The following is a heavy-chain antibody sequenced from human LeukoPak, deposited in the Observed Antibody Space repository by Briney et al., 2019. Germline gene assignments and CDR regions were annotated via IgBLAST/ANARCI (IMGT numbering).Heavy chain of an antibody. Sequence: GGSLRLSCTASAFTFSSYAMSWVRRAPGKGLEWVSASSSGGGSTYYADSVKGRFTISRDNSKNTLYLQMNSLRAEDTAVYYCAKARFTVTNYFDYWGQGTLVTVSS. CDR1: AFTFSSYA. J-gene: IGHJ4*02. V-gene: IGHV3-23*01. CDR3: AKARFTVTNYFDY. D-gene: IGHD4-17*01. CDR2: SSSGGGST.